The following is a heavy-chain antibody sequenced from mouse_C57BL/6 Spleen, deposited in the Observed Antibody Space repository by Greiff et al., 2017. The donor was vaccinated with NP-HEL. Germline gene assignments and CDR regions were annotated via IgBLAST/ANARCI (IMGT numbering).Heavy chain of an antibody. Sequence: QVQLKQSGPELVKPGASVKISCKASGYAFSSSWMNWVKQRPGKGLEWIGRIYPGDGDTNYNGKFKGKATLTADKSSSTAYMQLSSLTSEDSAVYFCARTLYVYYFDYWGQGTTLTVSS. CDR1: GYAFSSSW. CDR3: ARTLYVYYFDY. D-gene: IGHD1-1*01. J-gene: IGHJ2*01. V-gene: IGHV1-82*01. CDR2: IYPGDGDT.